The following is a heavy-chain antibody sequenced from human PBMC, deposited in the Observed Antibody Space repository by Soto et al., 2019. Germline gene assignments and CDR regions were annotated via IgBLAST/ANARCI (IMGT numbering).Heavy chain of an antibody. V-gene: IGHV4-34*01. CDR1: GGSFSGFF. D-gene: IGHD2-15*01. CDR3: ARAAVAAGGPFDQ. J-gene: IGHJ4*02. Sequence: PSETLSLTCAVSGGSFSGFFWGWIRQTPGKGLEWIGEVNHGGSTNYNPSLKSRVTISSDTSKNHFSLTLRSVTAADTAFYYCARAAVAAGGPFDQWGQGALVTVSS. CDR2: VNHGGST.